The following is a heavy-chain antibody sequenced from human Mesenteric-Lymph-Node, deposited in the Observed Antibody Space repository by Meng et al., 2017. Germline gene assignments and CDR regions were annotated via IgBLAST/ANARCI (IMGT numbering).Heavy chain of an antibody. D-gene: IGHD2-2*01. CDR3: ARVLSSRYYYGMDV. Sequence: ASVKVSCKASGYTFTSYGISWVRQAPGQGLEWMGWISAYNGNTNYAQKLQGRVTMTTDTSTSTAYMELRSLRSDDTAVYYCARVLSSRYYYGMDVWGQGTTVTVSS. CDR1: GYTFTSYG. CDR2: ISAYNGNT. J-gene: IGHJ6*02. V-gene: IGHV1-18*01.